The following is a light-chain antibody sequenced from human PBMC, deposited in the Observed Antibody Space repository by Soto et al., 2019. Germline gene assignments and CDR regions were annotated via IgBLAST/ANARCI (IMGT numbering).Light chain of an antibody. CDR1: SSDVGGYNY. Sequence: QSALTQPPSASGSPGQSVTISCTGTSSDVGGYNYVSWYQQHPGKAPKLMISEVSKRPSGVPDRFSGSKSGNTASLTVSGLQAEDEADYYCSSVAGNTNLVFGGGTKLTV. J-gene: IGLJ2*01. V-gene: IGLV2-8*01. CDR2: EVS. CDR3: SSVAGNTNLV.